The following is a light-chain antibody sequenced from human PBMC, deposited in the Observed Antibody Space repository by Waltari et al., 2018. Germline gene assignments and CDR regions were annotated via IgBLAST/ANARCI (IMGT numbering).Light chain of an antibody. CDR2: AAS. V-gene: IGKV1-39*01. J-gene: IGKJ1*01. CDR3: QQSSSTPPWT. CDR1: QRISNY. Sequence: DIQMTQSPSSLSASVGDRVTITCRASQRISNYLNWYQQKPGKAPRLLIYAASSLQSGVPSRFSGSGSGTDFTLTITSLQPEDFATYYCQQSSSTPPWTFGQGTKVEIK.